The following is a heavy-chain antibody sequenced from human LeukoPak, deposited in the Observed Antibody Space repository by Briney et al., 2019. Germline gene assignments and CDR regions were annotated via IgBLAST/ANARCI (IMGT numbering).Heavy chain of an antibody. Sequence: SVKVSCKASGGTFSSYAISWVRQAPGQGLEWMGGIIPIFGTANYAQKFQGRVTITADESTSTAYMELSSLRSEDTAVYYCASPLPAAMPTDYYGMDVWGQGTTVTVSS. CDR1: GGTFSSYA. CDR3: ASPLPAAMPTDYYGMDV. J-gene: IGHJ6*02. CDR2: IIPIFGTA. D-gene: IGHD2-2*01. V-gene: IGHV1-69*13.